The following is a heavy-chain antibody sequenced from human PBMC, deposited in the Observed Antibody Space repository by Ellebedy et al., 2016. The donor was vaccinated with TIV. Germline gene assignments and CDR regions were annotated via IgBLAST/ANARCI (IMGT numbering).Heavy chain of an antibody. Sequence: GESLKISCAASGFTFSSYAMHWVRQAPGKGLEWVAVISYDGSNKYYADSVKGRFTISRDNSKNTLYLQMNSLRAEDTAVYYCARDEAEVRATFFGYWGQGTLVTVSS. J-gene: IGHJ4*02. V-gene: IGHV3-30-3*01. CDR2: ISYDGSNK. CDR3: ARDEAEVRATFFGY. CDR1: GFTFSSYA. D-gene: IGHD3-3*01.